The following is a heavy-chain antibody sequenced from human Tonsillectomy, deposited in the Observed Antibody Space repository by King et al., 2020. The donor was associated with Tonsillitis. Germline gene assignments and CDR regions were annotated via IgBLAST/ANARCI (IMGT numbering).Heavy chain of an antibody. D-gene: IGHD3-3*02. J-gene: IGHJ6*03. CDR3: ARVLPRIFGVVNFFYYMDV. Sequence: VPLQESGPGLVKPSQTLSLTCTVSDGSISDGAYYWSWIRQHPGRGLEWIGYIYYSGSTFYNPSLKSRVTLSVDTAKNQFSLKLSSVTAADTAVYYCARVLPRIFGVVNFFYYMDVWGKGTTVTVSS. CDR1: DGSISDGAYY. V-gene: IGHV4-31*03. CDR2: IYYSGST.